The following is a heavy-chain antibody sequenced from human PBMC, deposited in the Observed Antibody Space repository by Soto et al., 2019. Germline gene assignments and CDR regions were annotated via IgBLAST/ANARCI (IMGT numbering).Heavy chain of an antibody. J-gene: IGHJ4*02. V-gene: IGHV1-3*01. CDR1: GYTFTSYA. CDR3: ARGPGGPDGPGDY. D-gene: IGHD2-15*01. Sequence: GASVKVSCKASGYTFTSYAMHWVRQAPGQRLEWMGWINAGNGNTKYSQRFQGRVTITRDTSASTAYMELSSLRSEDTAVYYCARGPGGPDGPGDYWGQGTLVTVSS. CDR2: INAGNGNT.